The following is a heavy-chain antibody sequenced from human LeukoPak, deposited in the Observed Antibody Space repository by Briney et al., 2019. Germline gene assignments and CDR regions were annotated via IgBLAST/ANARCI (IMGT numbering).Heavy chain of an antibody. J-gene: IGHJ4*02. CDR3: AKDQKVRYSYGPFDY. V-gene: IGHV3-23*01. D-gene: IGHD5-18*01. CDR2: ISGSGGST. CDR1: GFTFRSYA. Sequence: GGSLRLSCAASGFTFRSYAMSWVRQAPGKGLEWVSAISGSGGSTYYADSVKGRFTISRDNSKNTLYLQMNSLRAEDTAVYYCAKDQKVRYSYGPFDYWGQGTLVTVSS.